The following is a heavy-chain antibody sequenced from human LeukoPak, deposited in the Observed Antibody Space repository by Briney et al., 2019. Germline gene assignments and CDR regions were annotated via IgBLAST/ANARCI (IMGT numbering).Heavy chain of an antibody. CDR2: IRYDGSNK. J-gene: IGHJ2*01. Sequence: GGSLRLSCAASGFTFSSYGMHWVRQAPGKGLEWVAFIRYDGSNKYYADSVKGRFTISRDNSKNTLYLQMNSLRAEDTAVYYCARDQTWYFDLWGRGTLVTVSS. CDR3: ARDQTWYFDL. CDR1: GFTFSSYG. V-gene: IGHV3-30*02.